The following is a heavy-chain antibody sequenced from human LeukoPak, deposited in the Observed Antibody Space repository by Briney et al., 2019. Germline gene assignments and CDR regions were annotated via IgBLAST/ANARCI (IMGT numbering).Heavy chain of an antibody. CDR3: TSWGDTTAEYFQR. J-gene: IGHJ1*01. CDR2: INPDGRDT. D-gene: IGHD2-21*02. Sequence: GGLRLSCAASGFTFSSYGMHWVRQAPGKGLEWVAHINPDGRDTYYVDSVKGRFTISRDNAQNSMYLQMNSLRVEDTAVYYCTSWGDTTAEYFQRWGQGTLVTVSS. CDR1: GFTFSSYG. V-gene: IGHV3-7*01.